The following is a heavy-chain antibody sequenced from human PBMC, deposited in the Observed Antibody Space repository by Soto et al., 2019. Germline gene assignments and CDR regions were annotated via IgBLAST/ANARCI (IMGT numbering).Heavy chain of an antibody. CDR1: GFTFSSYA. Sequence: GGSLRLSCAASGFTFSSYAMHWVRQAPGKGLEWVAVIPYDGSNKYYADSVKGRFTISRDNSKNTLYLQMNSLRAEDTAVYYCAREDTYYYDSSGFDYWGQGTLVTVSS. CDR3: AREDTYYYDSSGFDY. J-gene: IGHJ4*02. D-gene: IGHD3-22*01. CDR2: IPYDGSNK. V-gene: IGHV3-30-3*01.